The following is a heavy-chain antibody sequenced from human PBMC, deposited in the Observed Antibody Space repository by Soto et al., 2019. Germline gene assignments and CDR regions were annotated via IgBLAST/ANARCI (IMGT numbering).Heavy chain of an antibody. CDR1: GYTFTSYA. V-gene: IGHV1-3*05. CDR2: INAGNGNT. Sequence: QVQLVQSGAEEKKPGASVKVSCKASGYTFTSYAMHWVRQAPGQRLEWMGWINAGNGNTKYSQKFQGRVTITRDTSANTAHRELSSLRSEDTTVYYCESNPLGTTPPGMHARAQGTTVTISS. CDR3: ESNPLGTTPPGMHA. J-gene: IGHJ6*02.